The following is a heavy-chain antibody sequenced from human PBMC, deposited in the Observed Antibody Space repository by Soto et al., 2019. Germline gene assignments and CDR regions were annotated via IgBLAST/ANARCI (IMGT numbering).Heavy chain of an antibody. CDR2: IYSSGNT. D-gene: IGHD2-8*01. J-gene: IGHJ6*02. CDR3: ARDGVGLHGFKV. V-gene: IGHV4-4*07. Sequence: SETLPDACSGSGASATRSYCIWCRLLAGKGLDWIGRIYSSGNTDYKPSLKSRVTLSLDKSQNQVSLNLRYVKAADSGTFYRARDGVGLHGFKVWGQATTVT. CDR1: GASATRSY.